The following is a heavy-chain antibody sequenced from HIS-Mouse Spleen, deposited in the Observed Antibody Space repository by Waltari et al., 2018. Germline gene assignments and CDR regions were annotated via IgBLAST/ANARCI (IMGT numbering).Heavy chain of an antibody. CDR2: NNHSGST. V-gene: IGHV4-34*01. CDR3: ARDYSNYLYYFDY. CDR1: GGSFRGYY. Sequence: QVQLQQWGAGLLKPSETLSLTCAVYGGSFRGYYWSWIRQPPGKGLEWIGENNHSGSTNYNPSLKSRVTISVDTSKNQFSLKLSSVTAADTAVYYCARDYSNYLYYFDYWGQGTLVTVSS. D-gene: IGHD4-4*01. J-gene: IGHJ4*02.